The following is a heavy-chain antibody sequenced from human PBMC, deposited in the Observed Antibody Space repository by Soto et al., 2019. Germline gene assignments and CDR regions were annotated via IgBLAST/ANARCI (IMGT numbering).Heavy chain of an antibody. CDR1: GGSFSGYY. V-gene: IGHV4-34*01. D-gene: IGHD4-4*01. CDR3: ARGLQPDFYY. J-gene: IGHJ4*02. CDR2: INHSGST. Sequence: SETLSLTCAVYGGSFSGYYWSWIRQPPGKGLEWIGEINHSGSTNYNPSLKSRVAISVDTSKNQFSLKLSSVTAADTAVYYCARGLQPDFYYWGQGTLVTVSS.